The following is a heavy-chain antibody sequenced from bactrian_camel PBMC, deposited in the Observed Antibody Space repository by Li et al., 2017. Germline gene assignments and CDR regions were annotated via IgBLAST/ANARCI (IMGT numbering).Heavy chain of an antibody. CDR2: INPDGTT. D-gene: IGHD4*01. Sequence: HVQLVESGGSSVQAGGSLRLSCAVSGYTHRTNCMGWFRQVPGKKREGVAGINPDGTTFYADSVKGRFTISKDKDHVKNTLFLEMTNLKADDTAMYYCTADTVKASLATIAQFAAYEGHGTQVTVS. J-gene: IGHJ4*01. CDR1: GYTHRTNC. V-gene: IGHV3S53*01.